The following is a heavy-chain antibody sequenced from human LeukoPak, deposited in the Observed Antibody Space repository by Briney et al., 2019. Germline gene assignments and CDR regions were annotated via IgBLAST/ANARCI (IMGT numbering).Heavy chain of an antibody. D-gene: IGHD6-19*01. Sequence: GGSLRLSCAASGFTFSSYAMSWVRQAPGKGLEWVSAISGSGGSTYYADSVKGRFTISRDNSKNTLYLQMNSLRAEDTAVYYCARDRDSMTGYSSGWSPGYWGQGTLVTVSS. CDR2: ISGSGGST. V-gene: IGHV3-23*01. CDR3: ARDRDSMTGYSSGWSPGY. CDR1: GFTFSSYA. J-gene: IGHJ4*02.